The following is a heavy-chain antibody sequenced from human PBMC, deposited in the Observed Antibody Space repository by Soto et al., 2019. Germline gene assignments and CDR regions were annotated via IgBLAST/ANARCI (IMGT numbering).Heavy chain of an antibody. D-gene: IGHD5-18*01. CDR3: ARDHVGRYSYGHNWFDP. Sequence: QVQLVQSGAEVKKPGASVKVSCKASGGTFSSYAISWVRQAPGQGLEWMGGIIPIFGTANYAQKFQGRVTITADECTSTAYMELSSLRSEDTAVYYCARDHVGRYSYGHNWFDPWGQGTLVTVSS. CDR1: GGTFSSYA. J-gene: IGHJ5*02. CDR2: IIPIFGTA. V-gene: IGHV1-69*12.